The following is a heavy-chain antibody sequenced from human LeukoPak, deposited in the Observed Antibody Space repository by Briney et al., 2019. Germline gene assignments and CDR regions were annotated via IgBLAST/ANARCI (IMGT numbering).Heavy chain of an antibody. J-gene: IGHJ4*02. CDR2: ISSSGSTI. Sequence: GGSLRLSCAASGFTFSDYYMSWIRQAPGKGLEWVSYISSSGSTIYYADSVKGRFTISRDNAKNSLYLQMNSLRAEDTAVYYCASEATYYDSSGYEGLDYWGQGTLVTVSS. D-gene: IGHD3-22*01. CDR3: ASEATYYDSSGYEGLDY. V-gene: IGHV3-11*04. CDR1: GFTFSDYY.